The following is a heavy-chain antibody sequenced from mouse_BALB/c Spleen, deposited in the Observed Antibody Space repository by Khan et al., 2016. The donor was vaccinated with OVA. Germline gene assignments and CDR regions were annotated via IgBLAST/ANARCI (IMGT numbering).Heavy chain of an antibody. V-gene: IGHV2-6-1*01. Sequence: VQLQESGPGLVAPSQSLSLTCTISGFSLTNYGVHWVRQPPGQGLEWLVLMWNDGSTTYNSALKSRLTISKDNSKSQAFLKMNSLQTDDTAMYFCARQPYYHYNIMDYWGQGTSVTVSS. D-gene: IGHD2-4*01. CDR3: ARQPYYHYNIMDY. CDR1: GFSLTNYG. CDR2: MWNDGST. J-gene: IGHJ4*01.